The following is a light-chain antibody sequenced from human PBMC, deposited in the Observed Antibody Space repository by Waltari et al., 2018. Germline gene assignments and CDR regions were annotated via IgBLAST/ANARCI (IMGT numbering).Light chain of an antibody. CDR2: LNSDGTY. J-gene: IGLJ1*01. V-gene: IGLV4-69*01. CDR1: SGHSTYA. CDR3: QAWGTGIV. Sequence: QLVLTQSPSASASLGASVKLTCTLSSGHSTYAIAWPQQQPEKGPRYLMKLNSDGTYTKGDGIPDRFSGSSSGAERYLTISSLQSEDAADYYCQAWGTGIVFGTGTRVTVL.